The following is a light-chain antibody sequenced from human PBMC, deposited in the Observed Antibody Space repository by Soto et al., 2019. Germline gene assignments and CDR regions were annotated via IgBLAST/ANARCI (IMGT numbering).Light chain of an antibody. J-gene: IGLJ1*01. CDR3: SSYTSSSTSV. V-gene: IGLV2-14*01. CDR1: SSDVGGYNY. Sequence: QSALTQPASVSGSPGQSITISCTGTSSDVGGYNYVSWYQQHPGKAPKLMIYEVSNRPSGVSNRFSGSKSGNTASLTISGLQAEDEADYYCSSYTSSSTSVFGTGIKVTAL. CDR2: EVS.